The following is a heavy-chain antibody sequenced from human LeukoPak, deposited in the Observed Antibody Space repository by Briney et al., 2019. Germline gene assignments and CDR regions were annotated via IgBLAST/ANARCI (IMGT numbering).Heavy chain of an antibody. CDR3: ARHGEDIVVVPDANWFDP. V-gene: IGHV3-23*01. J-gene: IGHJ5*02. CDR2: ITSGGGT. D-gene: IGHD2-2*01. CDR1: GFTFSSYA. Sequence: GGSLRLSCAASGFTFSSYAMTWVRQAPGQGLEWVSGITSGGGTYYADSVKGRFTISRDNSKNTLYVQMNSLRAEDTAVYYCARHGEDIVVVPDANWFDPWGQGTLVTVSS.